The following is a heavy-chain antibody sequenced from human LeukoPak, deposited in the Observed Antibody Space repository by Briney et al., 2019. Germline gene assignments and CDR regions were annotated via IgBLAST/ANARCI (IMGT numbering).Heavy chain of an antibody. CDR2: INHSGST. CDR1: GGSFSGYY. CDR3: ARIYCGGDCYRDY. Sequence: SETLSLTCAVYGGSFSGYYWSCVRQPPGEGLEWSGEINHSGSTTYNPSLESRITISVDTSKKHFSLKLSSVTAADTAVYYCARIYCGGDCYRDYWGQGTLVTVSS. V-gene: IGHV4-34*01. D-gene: IGHD2-21*02. J-gene: IGHJ4*02.